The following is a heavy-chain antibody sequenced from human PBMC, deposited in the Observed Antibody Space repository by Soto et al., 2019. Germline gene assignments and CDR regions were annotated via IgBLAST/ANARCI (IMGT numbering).Heavy chain of an antibody. CDR1: GFSLGTSGVG. V-gene: IGHV2-5*02. CDR2: IYWDDDK. Sequence: GPTLVNPTQTLTLTCTFSGFSLGTSGVGVGWIRQPPGKALEWLALIYWDDDKRYSPSLKSRLTITKDTSKNQVVLTMTNMDPVDTATYYCAHSRSTIFGVVIIGSNWFDPWGQGTLVTVSS. CDR3: AHSRSTIFGVVIIGSNWFDP. J-gene: IGHJ5*02. D-gene: IGHD3-3*01.